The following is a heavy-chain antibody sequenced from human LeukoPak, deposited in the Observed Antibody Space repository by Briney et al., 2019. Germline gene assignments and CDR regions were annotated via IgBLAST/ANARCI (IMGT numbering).Heavy chain of an antibody. CDR3: ARDRGYSGYDTYGMDV. V-gene: IGHV3-30*04. D-gene: IGHD5-12*01. J-gene: IGHJ6*04. CDR1: GFTFSSYA. CDR2: ISYDGSNK. Sequence: GRSLRLSCAASGFTFSSYAMHWVRQAPGKGLEWVAVISYDGSNKYYADSVKGRFTISRDNSKNTLYLQMNSLRAEDTAVYYCARDRGYSGYDTYGMDVWGKGTTVTVSS.